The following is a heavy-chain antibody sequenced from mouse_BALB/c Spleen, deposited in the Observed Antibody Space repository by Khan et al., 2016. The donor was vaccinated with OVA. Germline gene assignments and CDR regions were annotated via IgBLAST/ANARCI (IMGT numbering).Heavy chain of an antibody. CDR2: IWGGGVT. V-gene: IGHV2-6-4*01. Sequence: VQLVESGPGLVAPSQSLSITCTVSGFSLSRYNIHWVRQPPGKGLEWLGMIWGGGVTDYNSTLKSRLSNNKDNSKSQVFLTITSLQSEYTAMYYCARAYYRYDSYYAMDFWGQGLSVTVSS. J-gene: IGHJ4*01. D-gene: IGHD2-14*01. CDR3: ARAYYRYDSYYAMDF. CDR1: GFSLSRYN.